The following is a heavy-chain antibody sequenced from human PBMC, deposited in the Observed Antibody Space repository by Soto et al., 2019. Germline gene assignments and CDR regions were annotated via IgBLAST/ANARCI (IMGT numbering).Heavy chain of an antibody. CDR1: GGTFSSYT. D-gene: IGHD6-13*01. Sequence: QVQLVQSGAEVKKPGSSVKVSCKASGGTFSSYTISWVRQAPGQGLEWMGRIIPIPGIANYAQKFQGRVTXTADKSTSTADMELSSLRSEDTAVYYCASIGSSSRWGQGTMVTVSS. CDR3: ASIGSSSR. J-gene: IGHJ3*01. CDR2: IIPIPGIA. V-gene: IGHV1-69*02.